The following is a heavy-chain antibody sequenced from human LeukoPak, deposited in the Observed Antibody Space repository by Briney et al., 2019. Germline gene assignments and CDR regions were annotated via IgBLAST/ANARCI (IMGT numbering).Heavy chain of an antibody. CDR1: GFTLSNYA. J-gene: IGHJ6*02. CDR3: AKSIGYGDYEGSYGMDV. CDR2: XXXSXAXK. Sequence: PGGSLRLSCASSGFTLSNYAMNWVRQAPGKGXXXXXXXXXSXAXKXXXXXVXXXXXXXXXXAXNSLYLQMNSLRAEDTAIYYCAKSIGYGDYEGSYGMDVWGHGATVTVSS. D-gene: IGHD4-17*01. V-gene: IGHV3-21*01.